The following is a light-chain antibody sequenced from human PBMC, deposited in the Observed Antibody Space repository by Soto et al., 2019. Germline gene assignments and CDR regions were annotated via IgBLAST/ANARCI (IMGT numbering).Light chain of an antibody. CDR3: IQGTYWPWT. V-gene: IGKV2-30*01. J-gene: IGKJ1*01. Sequence: DVVMTQSPLSLSVTLGQPASISWRSSQSLVYSDGIPILTWLQQRPGQSPRPLIYRASDRDSGVPDRFSGSGSDTNFTLTISRVEAGDVGVYYCIQGTYWPWTFGQGTKVEIK. CDR1: QSLVYSDGIPI. CDR2: RAS.